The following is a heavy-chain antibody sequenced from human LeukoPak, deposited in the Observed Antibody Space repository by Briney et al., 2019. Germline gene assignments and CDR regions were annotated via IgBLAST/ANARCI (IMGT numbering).Heavy chain of an antibody. D-gene: IGHD3-10*01. Sequence: GGSLRLSCAASGFTFSSYGMHWVRQAPGKGLEWVAVISYDGSNKYYADSVKGRFTISRDNSKNTLYLQMNSLRAEDTAVYYCARGWFGELLSTTRTFDYWGQGTLVTVSS. CDR2: ISYDGSNK. CDR1: GFTFSSYG. CDR3: ARGWFGELLSTTRTFDY. V-gene: IGHV3-30*03. J-gene: IGHJ4*02.